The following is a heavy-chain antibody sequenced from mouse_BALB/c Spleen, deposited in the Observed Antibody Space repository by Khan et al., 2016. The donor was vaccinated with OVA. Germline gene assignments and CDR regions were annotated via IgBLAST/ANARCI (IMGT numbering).Heavy chain of an antibody. CDR1: GFTFSDYG. CDR3: ARGGGTAPFAY. V-gene: IGHV5-15*02. D-gene: IGHD1-2*01. J-gene: IGHJ3*01. Sequence: EVQPQESGGGLVQPGGSRKLSCEASGFTFSDYGMAWVRQAPGKGPEWVAFISDLAYTIYYADTVTGRFTISRENAKNTLYLEMSSLRSDDTAIYYCARGGGTAPFAYWGLGTLVTVSA. CDR2: ISDLAYTI.